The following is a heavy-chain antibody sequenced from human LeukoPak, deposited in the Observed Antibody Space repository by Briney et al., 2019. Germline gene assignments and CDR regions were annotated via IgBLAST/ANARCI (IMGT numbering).Heavy chain of an antibody. D-gene: IGHD2-15*01. CDR1: GFTFSVYW. CDR2: INGDGSST. V-gene: IGHV3-74*01. CDR3: ARDRSYSLDY. Sequence: GGSLRLSCAASGFTFSVYWMHWVRHVPGKGLVWVSRINGDGSSTTYADSVKGRFTISRDNAKNTLVLQMNSLRAEDTAVYYCARDRSYSLDYWGQGSLVTVSS. J-gene: IGHJ4*02.